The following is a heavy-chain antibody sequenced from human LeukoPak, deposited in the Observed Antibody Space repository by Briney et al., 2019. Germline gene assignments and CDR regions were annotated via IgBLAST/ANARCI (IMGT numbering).Heavy chain of an antibody. CDR3: ARDNSVGDNAWWFDP. CDR1: GYTFTSYY. Sequence: APVKVSCKASGYTFTSYYMHWVRQAPGQGLEWMGLINPTGGSTGYAQKFQGRVTMTRDMSTSTDYMELSSLRSEDTVIYYCARDNSVGDNAWWFDPWGQGTLVTVSS. D-gene: IGHD1-26*01. CDR2: INPTGGST. V-gene: IGHV1-46*01. J-gene: IGHJ5*02.